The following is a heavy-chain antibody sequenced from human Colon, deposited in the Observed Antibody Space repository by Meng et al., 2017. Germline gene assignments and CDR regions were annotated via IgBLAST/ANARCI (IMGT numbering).Heavy chain of an antibody. V-gene: IGHV3-15*01. CDR2: IKSTTDGGTT. J-gene: IGHJ5*02. D-gene: IGHD3-22*01. CDR3: TTDDNSGYDLGDWFDP. CDR1: GFTFKNTW. Sequence: GESLKISCEASGFTFKNTWFSWVRQAPGKGLEWVGRIKSTTDGGTTDYAAPVKGRFTISREESKNTVYLQMNSLKSEDTAVYYCTTDDNSGYDLGDWFDPWGQGTLVTFSS.